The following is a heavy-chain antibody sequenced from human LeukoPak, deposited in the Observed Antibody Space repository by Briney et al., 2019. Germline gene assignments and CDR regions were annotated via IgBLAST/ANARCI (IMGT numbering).Heavy chain of an antibody. J-gene: IGHJ4*02. CDR3: ARAANRNDGGFDY. D-gene: IGHD1-1*01. CDR1: GFTFSSYV. CDR2: ISYDGSNK. Sequence: PGGSLRLSCAASGFTFSSYVIHWVRRAPGKGLEWVAVISYDGSNKYYADSVKGRFTISRDNSKNTVYLQMNSLRAEDTAVYYCARAANRNDGGFDYWGQGTLVTVSS. V-gene: IGHV3-30*04.